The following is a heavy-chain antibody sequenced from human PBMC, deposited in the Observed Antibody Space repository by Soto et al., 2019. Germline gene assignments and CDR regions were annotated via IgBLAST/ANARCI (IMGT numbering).Heavy chain of an antibody. V-gene: IGHV3-23*01. D-gene: IGHD6-19*01. CDR2: ISGSGDST. J-gene: IGHJ1*01. Sequence: GSLRLSCAASGFTFSSYAMSGGRQAPGKGLEWVSGISGSGDSTYYADSVKGRFTISRDNSKNTLYLQMNSLRAEDTAVYYCAKGVPGIAVAGTGYFQHWGQCTLVTVSS. CDR3: AKGVPGIAVAGTGYFQH. CDR1: GFTFSSYA.